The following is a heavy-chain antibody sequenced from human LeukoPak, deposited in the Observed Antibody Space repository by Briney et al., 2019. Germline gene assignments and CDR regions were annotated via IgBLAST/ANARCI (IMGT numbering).Heavy chain of an antibody. J-gene: IGHJ4*02. CDR2: ISGSGGNT. V-gene: IGHV3-23*01. D-gene: IGHD2-2*01. Sequence: GGSLRLSCAASGFTFSSYAMSWVRQAPGKGLEWVSAISGSGGNTYYTDSVRGRFTISRDNSKNTLYLQMNSLRAEDTAVYYCAKGRESLYCSSASCLLFDYWGQGTPVTGSS. CDR1: GFTFSSYA. CDR3: AKGRESLYCSSASCLLFDY.